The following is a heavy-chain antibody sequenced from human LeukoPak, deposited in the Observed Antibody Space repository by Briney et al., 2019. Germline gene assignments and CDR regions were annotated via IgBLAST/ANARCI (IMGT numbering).Heavy chain of an antibody. CDR1: EFPFRNYW. V-gene: IGHV3-7*01. D-gene: IGHD5-18*01. J-gene: IGHJ4*02. CDR2: IKKDGSEK. CDR3: ARHLSGVTGYTYGRGIDY. Sequence: GPLRPSCGAPEFPFRNYWVSWVRQAPGKGLGGVAKIKKDGSEKYYVDSVKGRFTISRDNAKKSLYLQMNSLRAEDTAVYYCARHLSGVTGYTYGRGIDYWGQGTLVTVSS.